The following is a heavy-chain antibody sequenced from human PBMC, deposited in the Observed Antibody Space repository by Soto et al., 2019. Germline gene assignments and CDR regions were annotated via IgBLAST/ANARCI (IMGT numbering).Heavy chain of an antibody. CDR2: IKQDGSEK. CDR3: AREGGRLLWFGEFHYYFDY. Sequence: GGSLRLSCAASGFTFSSYWMSWVRQAPGKGLEWVANIKQDGSEKYYVDSVKGRFTISRDNAKNSLYLQMNSLRAEDTAVYYCAREGGRLLWFGEFHYYFDYWGQGTLVTVSS. V-gene: IGHV3-7*01. D-gene: IGHD3-10*01. CDR1: GFTFSSYW. J-gene: IGHJ4*02.